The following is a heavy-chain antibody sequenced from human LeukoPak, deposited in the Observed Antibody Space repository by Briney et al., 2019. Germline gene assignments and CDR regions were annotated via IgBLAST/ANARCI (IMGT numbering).Heavy chain of an antibody. V-gene: IGHV3-9*01. CDR2: ISWNSGSI. D-gene: IGHD6-19*01. CDR1: GFTFDDYG. Sequence: GGSLRLSCAASGFTFDDYGMSWVRQAPGKGLEWVSGISWNSGSIGYADSVKGRFTISRDNAKNSLYLQMNSLRAEDPALYYCEKEPRRLAPFAPWGQGPLVTVPS. J-gene: IGHJ5*02. CDR3: EKEPRRLAPFAP.